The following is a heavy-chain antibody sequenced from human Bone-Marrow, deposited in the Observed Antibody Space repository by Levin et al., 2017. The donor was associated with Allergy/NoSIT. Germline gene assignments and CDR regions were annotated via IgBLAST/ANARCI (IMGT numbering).Heavy chain of an antibody. Sequence: SETLSLTCTVYIGSVRSSDYYWGWIRQTPGKGLEWIGNVYYTGTTHYTPSLQSRLTISMDRSKNEFSLQLKSVTASDTAIYYCARLGWGDAFDIWGQGTMVTVSS. D-gene: IGHD3-16*01. V-gene: IGHV4-39*01. CDR3: ARLGWGDAFDI. J-gene: IGHJ3*02. CDR2: VYYTGTT. CDR1: IGSVRSSDYY.